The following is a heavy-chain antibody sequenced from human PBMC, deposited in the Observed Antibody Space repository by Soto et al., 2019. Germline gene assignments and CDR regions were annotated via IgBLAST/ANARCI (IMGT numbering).Heavy chain of an antibody. CDR2: INPSGGST. J-gene: IGHJ4*02. CDR3: AGDSPEVVEMATIFDY. D-gene: IGHD5-12*01. Sequence: GPSVKVSCKASGYTFTIYYMHWVRQAPGQGLEWMGIINPSGGSTSYAQKFQGRVTMTRDTSTSTVYMELSSLRSEDTAVYYCAGDSPEVVEMATIFDYWGQGTLVTVSS. CDR1: GYTFTIYY. V-gene: IGHV1-46*01.